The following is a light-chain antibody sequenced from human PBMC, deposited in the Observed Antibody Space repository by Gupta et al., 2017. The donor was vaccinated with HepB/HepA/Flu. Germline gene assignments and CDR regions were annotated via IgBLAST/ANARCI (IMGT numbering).Light chain of an antibody. J-gene: IGKJ4*01. CDR3: QQLNSDPLT. CDR1: QGISSY. CDR2: AAS. V-gene: IGKV1-9*01. Sequence: DIQLTQSPSFLSASVGDRVTITCRASQGISSYLAWYQQKPGKAPKLLIYAASTLQSGVTSRCSGSGSETEFTLTISSLQPEDFATYYCQQLNSDPLTFGGGTKLEIK.